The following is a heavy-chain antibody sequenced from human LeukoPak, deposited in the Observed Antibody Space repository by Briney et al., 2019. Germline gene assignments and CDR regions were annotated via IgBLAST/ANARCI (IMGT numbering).Heavy chain of an antibody. V-gene: IGHV1-69*04. CDR3: ARRRSSGRSYFDY. Sequence: ASVKVSCKASGGTFSSYAISWVRQAPGQGLEWMGRIIPILGIANYAQKFQGRVTITTDKSTSTAYMELSSLRSEDTAVYYCARRRSSGRSYFDYWGQGTLVTVSS. CDR2: IIPILGIA. J-gene: IGHJ4*02. D-gene: IGHD6-19*01. CDR1: GGTFSSYA.